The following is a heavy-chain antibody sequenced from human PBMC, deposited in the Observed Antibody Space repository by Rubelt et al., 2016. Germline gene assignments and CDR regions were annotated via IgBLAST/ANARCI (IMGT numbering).Heavy chain of an antibody. CDR2: IRQDGNEI. D-gene: IGHD5/OR15-5a*01. CDR3: ARGSVDYYYYYMDV. Sequence: WVANIRQDGNEIYYVDSVKGRFTISRDNAKESLYLQMNSLRAADTAVYYCARGSVDYYYYYMDVWGKGTTVTVSS. V-gene: IGHV3-7*01. J-gene: IGHJ6*03.